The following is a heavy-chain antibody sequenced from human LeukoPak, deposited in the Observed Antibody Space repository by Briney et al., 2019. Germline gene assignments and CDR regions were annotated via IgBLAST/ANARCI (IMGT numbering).Heavy chain of an antibody. V-gene: IGHV3-11*04. Sequence: GGSLRLSCAASGFTFSDYYMSWIRQAPGKGLEWLSYISDLSNNRYYADTVKGRFITSRDDAKNSVYLQMSSLRAEDTAVYYCARFGTSGYSGDHWGQGTLVTVSS. D-gene: IGHD3-22*01. CDR1: GFTFSDYY. CDR2: ISDLSNNR. CDR3: ARFGTSGYSGDH. J-gene: IGHJ4*02.